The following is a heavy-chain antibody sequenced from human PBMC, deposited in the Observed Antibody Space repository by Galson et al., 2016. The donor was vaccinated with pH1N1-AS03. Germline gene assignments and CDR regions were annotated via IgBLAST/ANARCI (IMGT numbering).Heavy chain of an antibody. V-gene: IGHV4-59*01. D-gene: IGHD3-10*01. CDR2: IHYTGST. Sequence: ETLSLTCTVSGGSINSYHWNWIRQSPGKGLEWIGYIHYTGSTAYNPSLKSRVTIAVDTSKKEFSLKLTSMTAADTAVYYCARGLYASGTSLNYWGPGNLVTVSS. CDR3: ARGLYASGTSLNY. J-gene: IGHJ4*02. CDR1: GGSINSYH.